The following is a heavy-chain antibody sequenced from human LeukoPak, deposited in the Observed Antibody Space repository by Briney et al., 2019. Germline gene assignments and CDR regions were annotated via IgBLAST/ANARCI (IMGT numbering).Heavy chain of an antibody. CDR2: INHSGST. Sequence: SETLTLTCAVYGGSFSGYYWSWIRQPPGKGLEWIGEINHSGSTNSNPSLTRRVTISVDTSKNKFSLKLSSVTAADTAVYYCARGSNSSSSQALRWFDPWGQGTLVTVSS. J-gene: IGHJ5*02. D-gene: IGHD6-6*01. V-gene: IGHV4-34*01. CDR3: ARGSNSSSSQALRWFDP. CDR1: GGSFSGYY.